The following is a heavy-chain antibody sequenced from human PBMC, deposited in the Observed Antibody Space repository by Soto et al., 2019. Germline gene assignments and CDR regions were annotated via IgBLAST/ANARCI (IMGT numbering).Heavy chain of an antibody. CDR2: ISAYNGNT. D-gene: IGHD3-22*01. CDR3: AYYYDSSGYPLGAFDI. Sequence: RASVKVSCKASGYTFTSYGISWVRQAPGQGLEWMGWISAYNGNTNYAQKLQGRVTMTTDTSTSTAYMELRSLRSDDTAVYYCAYYYDSSGYPLGAFDIWGQGTMVTVSS. V-gene: IGHV1-18*01. CDR1: GYTFTSYG. J-gene: IGHJ3*02.